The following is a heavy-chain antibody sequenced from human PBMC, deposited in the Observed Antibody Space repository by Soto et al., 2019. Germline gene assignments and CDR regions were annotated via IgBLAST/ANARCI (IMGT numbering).Heavy chain of an antibody. V-gene: IGHV3-7*03. Sequence: SLRLSCVASGVTFNTHWMSWVRQAPGKGLEWVAGIKEDGTQKTYVDSVTGRFTISRDNAKNSLYLQMDGLRAEDTAVYYSATDRPDRLNSFHAFDIWGQGTMVTVSS. J-gene: IGHJ3*02. CDR2: IKEDGTQK. CDR1: GVTFNTHW. CDR3: ATDRPDRLNSFHAFDI.